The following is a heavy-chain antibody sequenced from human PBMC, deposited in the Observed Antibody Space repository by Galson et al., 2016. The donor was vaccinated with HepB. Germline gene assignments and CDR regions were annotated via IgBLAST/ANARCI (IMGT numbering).Heavy chain of an antibody. CDR1: GFTFSSYA. CDR3: ARVDPSGYFFDY. V-gene: IGHV3-23*01. Sequence: SLRLSCAASGFTFSSYAMSWVRQAPGKGLEWMSSISGSGQNTYYRDSVEGRFTSSRDNSKNTLYLQMDSLRAEDTATYFCARVDPSGYFFDYWGQGALVTVSS. CDR2: ISGSGQNT. J-gene: IGHJ4*02. D-gene: IGHD3-22*01.